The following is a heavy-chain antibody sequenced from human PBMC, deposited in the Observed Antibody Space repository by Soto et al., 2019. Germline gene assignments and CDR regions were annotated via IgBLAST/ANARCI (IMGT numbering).Heavy chain of an antibody. V-gene: IGHV3-30*18. Sequence: GGSLRLSCAASGFTFSSYGMHWVRQAPGKGLEWVAVISYDGSNKYYADSVKGRFTISRDNSKNTLYLQMSSLRAEDTAVYYCVKDGSSGWPYYYGMDVWGQGTTVTVSS. CDR1: GFTFSSYG. J-gene: IGHJ6*02. CDR2: ISYDGSNK. CDR3: VKDGSSGWPYYYGMDV. D-gene: IGHD6-19*01.